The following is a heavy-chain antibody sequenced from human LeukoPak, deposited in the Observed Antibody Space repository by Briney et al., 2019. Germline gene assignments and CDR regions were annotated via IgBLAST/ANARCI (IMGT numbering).Heavy chain of an antibody. J-gene: IGHJ4*02. V-gene: IGHV3-23*01. Sequence: GGSLRLSCAASGFTFSNYGMGWVRQAPGKGLEWVSDISGSGDFTYYADSVKGRFTISRDKSKNTLYPQMNSLRAEDTAVYYCAKDGARDGYNYPDYWGQGTLVTVSS. D-gene: IGHD5-24*01. CDR3: AKDGARDGYNYPDY. CDR2: ISGSGDFT. CDR1: GFTFSNYG.